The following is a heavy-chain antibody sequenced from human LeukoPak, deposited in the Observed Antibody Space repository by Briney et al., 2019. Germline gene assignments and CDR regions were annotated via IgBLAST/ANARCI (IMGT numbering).Heavy chain of an antibody. D-gene: IGHD6-25*01. Sequence: SQTLSLTCAISGDIFSSNSAAWHWIRQSPSRGLEWLGRTYYRSKWYNDYAVSVKSRITINPDTSKNQFSLQLNSVTPEDTAVYYCARDLVVAAPPYYCYGMDVWGQGTTVTVSS. V-gene: IGHV6-1*01. CDR2: TYYRSKWYN. CDR1: GDIFSSNSAA. J-gene: IGHJ6*02. CDR3: ARDLVVAAPPYYCYGMDV.